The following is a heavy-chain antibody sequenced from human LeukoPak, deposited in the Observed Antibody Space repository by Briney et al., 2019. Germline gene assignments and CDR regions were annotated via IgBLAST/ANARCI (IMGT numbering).Heavy chain of an antibody. Sequence: PGGSLRLSCAASGFTFSSYAMHWVRQAPGKGLEWVAVISYDGSNKYYADSVKGRFTISRDNSKNTLYLQMNSLRAEDTAVYYCARDRLVKYYDAFDIWGQGTMVTVSS. CDR3: ARDRLVKYYDAFDI. J-gene: IGHJ3*02. D-gene: IGHD2/OR15-2a*01. CDR2: ISYDGSNK. CDR1: GFTFSSYA. V-gene: IGHV3-30-3*01.